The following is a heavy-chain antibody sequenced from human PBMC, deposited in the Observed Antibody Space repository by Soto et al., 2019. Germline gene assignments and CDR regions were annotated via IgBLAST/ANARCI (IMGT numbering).Heavy chain of an antibody. V-gene: IGHV3-74*01. J-gene: IGHJ1*01. D-gene: IGHD6-19*01. CDR3: ARDPIAVAGYPEYFQH. Sequence: GGSLRLSCAASGFTFSSYWMHWVRQAPGKGLVWVSRINSDGSSTSYADSVKGRFTISRDNAKNTLYLQMNSLRAEDTAVYYCARDPIAVAGYPEYFQHWGQGTLVTVSS. CDR1: GFTFSSYW. CDR2: INSDGSST.